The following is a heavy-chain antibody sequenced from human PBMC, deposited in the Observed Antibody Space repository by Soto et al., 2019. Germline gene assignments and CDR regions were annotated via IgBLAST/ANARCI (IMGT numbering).Heavy chain of an antibody. CDR2: INHSGST. Sequence: SETLSLICAVYGGSFSGYYWSWIRQPPGKGLEWIGEINHSGSTNYNPSLKSRVTISVDTSKNQFSLKLSSVTAADTAVYYCARSGRIAAAGPLDYYYYYGMDVWGQGTTVTVSS. J-gene: IGHJ6*02. CDR1: GGSFSGYY. D-gene: IGHD6-13*01. CDR3: ARSGRIAAAGPLDYYYYYGMDV. V-gene: IGHV4-34*01.